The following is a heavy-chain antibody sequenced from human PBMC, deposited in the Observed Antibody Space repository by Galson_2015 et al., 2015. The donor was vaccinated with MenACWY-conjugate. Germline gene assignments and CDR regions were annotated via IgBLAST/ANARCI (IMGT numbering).Heavy chain of an antibody. CDR1: GFTLGNYW. J-gene: IGHJ4*02. CDR3: TTIVEGGGRSFDY. V-gene: IGHV3-74*01. D-gene: IGHD1-26*01. CDR2: ISGNGDTI. Sequence: SLRLSCAASGFTLGNYWMHWVRQAPGKGLVWVSRISGNGDTITYADSVKGRFTISRDSVKNTLYLQMDCLREEDMAVYYCTTIVEGGGRSFDYSRKGTLLTVSS.